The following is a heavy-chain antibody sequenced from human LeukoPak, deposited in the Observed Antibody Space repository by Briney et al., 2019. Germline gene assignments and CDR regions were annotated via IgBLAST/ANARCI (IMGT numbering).Heavy chain of an antibody. J-gene: IGHJ4*02. V-gene: IGHV3-23*01. CDR2: ISGSGGST. CDR3: AKVTYYYDSSGYVDY. CDR1: GFTFSSYA. D-gene: IGHD3-22*01. Sequence: GGSLRLSCAASGFTFSSYAMSWVRQAPGKGLEWVSAISGSGGSTYYADSVKGRFTISRDNSKNTLYLQMNSLRAEDTAVYYCAKVTYYYDSSGYVDYWGQGTLVTVSS.